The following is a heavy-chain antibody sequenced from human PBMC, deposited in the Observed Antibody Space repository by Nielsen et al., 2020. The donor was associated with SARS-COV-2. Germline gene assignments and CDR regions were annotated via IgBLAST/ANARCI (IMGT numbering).Heavy chain of an antibody. CDR3: VRDSSGFDF. J-gene: IGHJ4*02. CDR2: IWYDGSNE. Sequence: GGSLRLSCAASGFTFSSYGMDWVRQAPGKGLEWVAVIWYDGSNEYYADSVKGRFTISGDNSKNTLYLQMNSLRAEDTAVYYCVRDSSGFDFWGQGTLVTVSS. D-gene: IGHD3-22*01. V-gene: IGHV3-33*01. CDR1: GFTFSSYG.